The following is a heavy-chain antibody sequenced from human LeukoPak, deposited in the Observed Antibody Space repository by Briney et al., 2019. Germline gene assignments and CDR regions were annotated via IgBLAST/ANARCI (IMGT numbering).Heavy chain of an antibody. D-gene: IGHD5-18*01. CDR1: GGSISSGGYS. CDR3: ASAGYGYADAFDI. CDR2: IYHSGST. Sequence: PSQTLSLTCAVSGGSISSGGYSWSWIRQPPGKGLEWIGYIYHSGSTYYNPSLKSRVTIPVDRSKNQFSLKLSSVTAADTAVYYCASAGYGYADAFDIWGQGTMVTVSS. V-gene: IGHV4-30-2*01. J-gene: IGHJ3*02.